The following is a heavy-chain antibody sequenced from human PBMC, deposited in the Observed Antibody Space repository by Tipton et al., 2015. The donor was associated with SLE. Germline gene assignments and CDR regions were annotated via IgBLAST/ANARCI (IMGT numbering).Heavy chain of an antibody. Sequence: TLSLTCIVSGDSINNYYWSWIRQPPGKGLEWIGYIYYSGNTFYNPSLEGRVTISIDTSETQLSLQMTSVTAADAAVYYCARVYQVGYFDYWGQGTLVTVSS. CDR2: IYYSGNT. CDR3: ARVYQVGYFDY. D-gene: IGHD1-26*01. V-gene: IGHV4-59*08. CDR1: GDSINNYY. J-gene: IGHJ4*02.